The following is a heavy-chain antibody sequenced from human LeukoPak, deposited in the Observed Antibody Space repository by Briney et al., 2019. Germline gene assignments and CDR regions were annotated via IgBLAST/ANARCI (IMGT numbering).Heavy chain of an antibody. J-gene: IGHJ2*01. CDR1: GFTVSSSY. V-gene: IGHV3-74*01. CDR3: ARRYRWANWYFDL. CDR2: MNSDGSST. D-gene: IGHD2-2*02. Sequence: GGSLRLSCAASGFTVSSSYMSWVRQAPGKGLVWVSRMNSDGSSTSYGDFVKGRFAISRDNAKNTLYLQMNSLGPEDTAVYHCARRYRWANWYFDLWGRGTLVTVSS.